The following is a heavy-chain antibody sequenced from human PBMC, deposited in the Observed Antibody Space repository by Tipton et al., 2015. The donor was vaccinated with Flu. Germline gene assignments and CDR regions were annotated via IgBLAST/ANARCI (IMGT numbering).Heavy chain of an antibody. J-gene: IGHJ3*02. CDR2: ISAYDGDT. CDR3: GRDLIYYGLGSDWDHAFNN. V-gene: IGHV1-18*01. Sequence: QLVQSGAEVKKPGASVKVSCQASGYTFTNYGLSWVRQAPGQGLEWMGWISAYDGDTNYAQKLQGRITLTTDTSTNTVYMGLRSLRSGGPAVYYCGRDLIYYGLGSDWDHAFNNCGHRPMVEVSS. D-gene: IGHD3-10*01. CDR1: GYTFTNYG.